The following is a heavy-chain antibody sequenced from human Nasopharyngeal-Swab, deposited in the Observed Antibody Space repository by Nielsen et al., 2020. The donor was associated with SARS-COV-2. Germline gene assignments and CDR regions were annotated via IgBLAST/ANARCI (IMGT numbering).Heavy chain of an antibody. CDR2: MNPNSGNT. V-gene: IGHV1-8*01. CDR3: ARGFIVATIFHYYYYMDV. J-gene: IGHJ6*03. D-gene: IGHD5-12*01. Sequence: VRQAPGQGVEGMGWMNPNSGNTGYAQKFQGRVTMTRNTSISTAYMELSSLRSEDTAVYYCARGFIVATIFHYYYYMDVWGKGTTVTVSS.